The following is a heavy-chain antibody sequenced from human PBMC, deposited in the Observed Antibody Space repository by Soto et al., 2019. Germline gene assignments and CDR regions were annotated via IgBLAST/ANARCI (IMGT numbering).Heavy chain of an antibody. CDR2: IYHSGST. CDR1: GGSISSGGYS. D-gene: IGHD3-9*01. V-gene: IGHV4-30-2*03. J-gene: IGHJ5*02. CDR3: ARLGEYYDILTGYGRFDP. Sequence: PSETLSLTCAVSGGSISSGGYSWSWIRQPPGKGLEWIGYIYHSGSTYYNPSLKSRVTISVGTSKNQFSLKLSSVTAADTAVYYCARLGEYYDILTGYGRFDPWGQGTLVTVSS.